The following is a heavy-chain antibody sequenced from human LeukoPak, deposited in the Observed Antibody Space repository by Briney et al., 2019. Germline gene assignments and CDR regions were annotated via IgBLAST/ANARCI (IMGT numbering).Heavy chain of an antibody. Sequence: ASVKVSCKASGYTFTSYGISWVRQAPGQGLEWMGWISAYNGNTNYAQKLQGRVTMTTDTSTSTAYMELRSLRSDDTAVYYRARDKSGWYLVVAFDIWGQGTMVTVSS. D-gene: IGHD6-19*01. V-gene: IGHV1-18*01. CDR1: GYTFTSYG. J-gene: IGHJ3*02. CDR2: ISAYNGNT. CDR3: ARDKSGWYLVVAFDI.